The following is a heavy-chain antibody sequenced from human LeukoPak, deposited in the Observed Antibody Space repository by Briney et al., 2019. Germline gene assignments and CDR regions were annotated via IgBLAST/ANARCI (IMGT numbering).Heavy chain of an antibody. CDR2: IYYSGST. V-gene: IGHV4-39*01. Sequence: SETLSLTCTVSGGSFSSSSYYWGWLRQPPGKGLEWIGSIYYSGSTYYNPSLMSRVTISVDTSKDQFSLKVTSVTAADTAVYYCARHPAPGIAAAGRYAFDSWGQGTLVTVSS. J-gene: IGHJ5*01. CDR1: GGSFSSSSYY. D-gene: IGHD6-13*01. CDR3: ARHPAPGIAAAGRYAFDS.